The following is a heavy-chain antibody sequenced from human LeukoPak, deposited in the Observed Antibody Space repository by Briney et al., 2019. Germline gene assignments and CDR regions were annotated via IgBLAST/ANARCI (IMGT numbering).Heavy chain of an antibody. J-gene: IGHJ4*02. Sequence: ASVKVSCKASGYTFTGYYMHWVRQAPGQGLEWMGWINPNSGGTNYAQKFQGRATMTRDTSISTAYMELSRLRSDDTAVYYCARATYYYDSSGLWGQGTLVTVSS. D-gene: IGHD3-22*01. CDR3: ARATYYYDSSGL. V-gene: IGHV1-2*02. CDR2: INPNSGGT. CDR1: GYTFTGYY.